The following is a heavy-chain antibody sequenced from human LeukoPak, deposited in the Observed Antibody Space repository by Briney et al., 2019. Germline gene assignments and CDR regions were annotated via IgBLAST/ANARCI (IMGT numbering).Heavy chain of an antibody. CDR1: GGSISSHY. CDR2: IYYSGST. J-gene: IGHJ6*03. V-gene: IGHV4-59*11. D-gene: IGHD1-7*01. CDR3: ARGRYNWNFIGYYYYMDV. Sequence: SETLSLTCTVSGGSISSHYWSWIRQPPGKGLEWIGYIYYSGSTNYNPSLKSRVTISVDTSKNQFSLKLSFVTAADTAVYYCARGRYNWNFIGYYYYMDVWGKGTTVTVSS.